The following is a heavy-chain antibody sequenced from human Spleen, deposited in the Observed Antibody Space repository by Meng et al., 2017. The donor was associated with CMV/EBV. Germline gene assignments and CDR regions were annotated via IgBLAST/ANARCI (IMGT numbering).Heavy chain of an antibody. Sequence: SGFSCSSCAVHWVRRARGKGLRGVAVISYDGRVRCHADTVKGRFTISRDDSKNTLYLQMDSLGVEDTAVYYCARAPLRGGPDYLDYWGQGALVTVSS. CDR3: ARAPLRGGPDYLDY. CDR1: GFSCSSCA. J-gene: IGHJ4*02. V-gene: IGHV3-30*04. D-gene: IGHD3-16*01. CDR2: ISYDGRVR.